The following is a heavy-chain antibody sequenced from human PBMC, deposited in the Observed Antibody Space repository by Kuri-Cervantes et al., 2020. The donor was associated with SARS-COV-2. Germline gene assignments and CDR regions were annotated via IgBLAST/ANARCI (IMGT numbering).Heavy chain of an antibody. Sequence: SQTLSLTCAVYGGSFSGYYWSWIRQPPGKGLEWIGEINHSGSTNYNSSLKSRLTISVDTSKNQFSLKLSSVTAADTAVYYCVGFYYYDSSGFVGNYYYMDVWGKGTTVTVSS. CDR3: VGFYYYDSSGFVGNYYYMDV. D-gene: IGHD3-22*01. J-gene: IGHJ6*03. CDR2: INHSGST. CDR1: GGSFSGYY. V-gene: IGHV4-34*01.